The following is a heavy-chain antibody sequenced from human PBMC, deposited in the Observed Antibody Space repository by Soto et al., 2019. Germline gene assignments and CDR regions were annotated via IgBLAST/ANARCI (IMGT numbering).Heavy chain of an antibody. CDR3: VRSLPGGADCFDL. V-gene: IGHV3-11*01. CDR2: ISPSGNSI. D-gene: IGHD2-21*01. J-gene: IGHJ3*01. CDR1: GLSFSDSY. Sequence: QVQLVESGGGLVKPGGSLRLSCAASGLSFSDSYMSWTRQAPGKGLEWVSYISPSGNSIYYADSVKGRFTISRDNAKNSLSLQMNSLRAEDTAMYYCVRSLPGGADCFDLWGQGTMVTVSS.